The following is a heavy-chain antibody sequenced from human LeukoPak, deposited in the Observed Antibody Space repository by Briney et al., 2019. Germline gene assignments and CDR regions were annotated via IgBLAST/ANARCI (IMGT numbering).Heavy chain of an antibody. CDR2: ISSDGSNK. V-gene: IGHV3-30-3*01. CDR1: GSTFSDYP. Sequence: PGRSLRLSCAASGSTFSDYPMDWVRQSPGKGLEWVAIISSDGSNKYYADSVKGRFTIPRDNSKNTLYLQMSSLRAEDTAVYYCARETLGWFDPWGQGTLVTVSS. J-gene: IGHJ5*02. CDR3: ARETLGWFDP.